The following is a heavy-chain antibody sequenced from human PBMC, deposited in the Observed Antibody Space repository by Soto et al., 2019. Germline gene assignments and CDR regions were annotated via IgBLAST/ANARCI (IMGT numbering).Heavy chain of an antibody. J-gene: IGHJ6*02. CDR3: AGGDIVVVPAAIYYYYYGMDV. Sequence: SETLSLTCAVYGGSFSGYYWSWIRQPPGKGLEWIGEINHSGSTNYNPSLKSRVTISVDTSKNQFSLKLSSVTAADTAVYYCAGGDIVVVPAAIYYYYYGMDVWGQGTTVTVSS. CDR2: INHSGST. D-gene: IGHD2-2*01. CDR1: GGSFSGYY. V-gene: IGHV4-34*01.